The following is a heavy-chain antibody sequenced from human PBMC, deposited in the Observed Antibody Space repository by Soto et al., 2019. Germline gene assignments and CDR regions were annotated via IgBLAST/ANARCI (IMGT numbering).Heavy chain of an antibody. V-gene: IGHV3-23*01. D-gene: IGHD2-2*01. J-gene: IGHJ1*01. CDR3: AKARGSSTPAPGSY. CDR1: GFTFSIYA. Sequence: EVQLLESGGGLVQPGESLRLFCAASGFTFSIYAMSWVRQAPGKGLEWVSVISGSGGDTYYADSVKGRFTIARDNSKNTLSLQMNSLRAEDTAVYYCAKARGSSTPAPGSYWGQGTQVTVSS. CDR2: ISGSGGDT.